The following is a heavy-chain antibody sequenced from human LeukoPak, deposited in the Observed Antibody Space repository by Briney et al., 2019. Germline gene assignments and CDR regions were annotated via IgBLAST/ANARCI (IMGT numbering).Heavy chain of an antibody. CDR1: GGSISSGGYY. D-gene: IGHD2-2*01. J-gene: IGHJ4*02. CDR3: ARASSPGYYFDY. Sequence: PSETLSLTCSVSGGSISSGGYYWTWIRQRPGKGLEWIGYIYYSGSTYYNPSLKSRLIISLDTSKNQFSLKLSSVTAADSALYYCARASSPGYYFDYWSQGTLVTVSS. V-gene: IGHV4-31*03. CDR2: IYYSGST.